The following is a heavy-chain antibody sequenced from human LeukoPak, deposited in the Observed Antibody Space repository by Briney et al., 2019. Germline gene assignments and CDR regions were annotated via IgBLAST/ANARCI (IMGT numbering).Heavy chain of an antibody. CDR1: GGTFSSYT. V-gene: IGHV1-69*02. J-gene: IGHJ5*02. D-gene: IGHD3-22*01. CDR3: ARYYYDSSGPGAFDP. Sequence: SVKVSCKASGGTFSSYTISWVRQAPGQGLEWMGRIIPILGIANYAQKFQGRVTITTDKSTSTAYMELSSLRSEDTAVYYCARYYYDSSGPGAFDPWGQGTLVTVSS. CDR2: IIPILGIA.